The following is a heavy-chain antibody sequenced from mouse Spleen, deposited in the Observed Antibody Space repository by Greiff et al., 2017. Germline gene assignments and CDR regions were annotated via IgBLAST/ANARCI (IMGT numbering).Heavy chain of an antibody. CDR2: IDPETGGT. Sequence: VQLVESGAELVRPGASVTLSCKASGYTFTDYEMHWVKQTPVHGLEWIGAIDPETGGTAYNQKFKGKAILTADKSSSTAYMELRSLTSEDSAVYYCRYQVNYYAMDYWGQGTSVTVSS. CDR1: GYTFTDYE. CDR3: RYQVNYYAMDY. D-gene: IGHD1-1*01. J-gene: IGHJ4*01. V-gene: IGHV1-15*01.